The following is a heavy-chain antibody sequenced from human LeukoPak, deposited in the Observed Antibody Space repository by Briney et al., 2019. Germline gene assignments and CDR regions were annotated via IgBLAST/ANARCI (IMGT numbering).Heavy chain of an antibody. D-gene: IGHD2-2*02. J-gene: IGHJ5*02. CDR3: ARGDSVVPAAIRGWFDP. CDR2: IYTSGST. V-gene: IGHV4-61*02. CDR1: GGSISSGSYY. Sequence: SQTLSLTCTVSGGSISSGSYYWSWIRQPAGKGLEWIGRIYTSGSTNYNPSLKSRVTISVDTSKNQFSLKLSSVTAADTAVYYCARGDSVVPAAIRGWFDPWGQGTLATVSS.